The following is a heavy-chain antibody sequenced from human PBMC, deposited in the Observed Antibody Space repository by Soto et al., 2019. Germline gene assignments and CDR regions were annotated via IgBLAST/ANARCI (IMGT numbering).Heavy chain of an antibody. Sequence: SGPTLVNPTQTLTLTCTFAGFSLSSIGLAVGWIRQPPGKALEWLALLYWNDDRRYSPSLKSRLTITKDTSKNQVVLTMNNMDPADTATYYCPHSTSVPRSYSFDSWGQAPMLTV. V-gene: IGHV2-5*01. CDR2: LYWNDDR. D-gene: IGHD1-26*01. J-gene: IGHJ4*02. CDR1: GFSLSSIGLA. CDR3: PHSTSVPRSYSFDS.